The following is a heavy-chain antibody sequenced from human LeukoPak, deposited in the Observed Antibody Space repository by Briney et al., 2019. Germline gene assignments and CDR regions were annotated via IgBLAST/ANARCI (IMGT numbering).Heavy chain of an antibody. V-gene: IGHV3-48*03. CDR3: AKDFPHYYESSHGMDA. J-gene: IGHJ6*02. CDR1: GFSFGGHE. CDR2: ISTTGSTV. D-gene: IGHD3-22*01. Sequence: GGSLRLSCAASGFSFGGHEMNWVRQAPGKGLEWVSYISTTGSTVYYADSVEGRFTISRDNAKNLLYLQMNSLRAEDAAVYYCAKDFPHYYESSHGMDAWGQGTTVTVSS.